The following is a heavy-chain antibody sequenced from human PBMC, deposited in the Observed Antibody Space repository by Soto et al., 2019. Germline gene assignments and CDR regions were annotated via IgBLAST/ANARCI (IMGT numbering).Heavy chain of an antibody. CDR1: GGSVSNDNFY. CDR3: ARGLTMGQLPSHFDH. Sequence: SETLSLTCTVSGGSVSNDNFYWSWIRQPPGKGLEWIGYVHSSGITNYNPSLRRRVTISVDTSRNQFSLRLSSVTAADTAVYYCARGLTMGQLPSHFDHWGQGTLVTVSS. CDR2: VHSSGIT. V-gene: IGHV4-61*01. D-gene: IGHD3-16*01. J-gene: IGHJ5*02.